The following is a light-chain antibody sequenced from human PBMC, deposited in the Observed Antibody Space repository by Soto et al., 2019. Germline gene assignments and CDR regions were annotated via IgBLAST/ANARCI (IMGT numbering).Light chain of an antibody. Sequence: EIVLTQSPGTLSLSPGEGATLSCRASQDVDNNFLAWYQQRPGQAPRLLIYASSRRATGIPDRFSGSGSGTDFTLTISTVGPEEIAVYFGDQYYSSITFGGGTKVEGK. CDR3: DQYYSSIT. J-gene: IGKJ4*01. V-gene: IGKV3-20*01. CDR1: QDVDNNF. CDR2: ASS.